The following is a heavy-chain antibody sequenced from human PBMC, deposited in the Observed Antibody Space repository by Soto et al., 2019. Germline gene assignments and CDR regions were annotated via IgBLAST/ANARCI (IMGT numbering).Heavy chain of an antibody. J-gene: IGHJ4*02. V-gene: IGHV4-61*01. CDR3: ASTRPSLPVAGTVLDY. D-gene: IGHD6-19*01. CDR1: GGSVSSGRYF. CDR2: IENSGST. Sequence: QVQLQESGPGLVKPSETLSLTCTVSGGSVSSGRYFWSWIRQPPGKGLEWIGYIENSGSTNYNPSLKSRDTTSVDTSNYQLPLKLSSMTAADTALYYSASTRPSLPVAGTVLDYWGQGTLVTVSS.